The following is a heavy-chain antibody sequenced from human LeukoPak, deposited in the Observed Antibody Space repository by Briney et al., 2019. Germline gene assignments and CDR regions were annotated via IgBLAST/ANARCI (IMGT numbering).Heavy chain of an antibody. CDR3: AREISMFVNAFDL. CDR1: GFTFSNSG. J-gene: IGHJ3*01. Sequence: SGGSLRLSCAASGFTFSNSGMHWVRQDRGRGLEWVAVIWYDGSNEYYADAVKGRFIISRDNSKNTVHLQMNSLRVEDTSVYYCAREISMFVNAFDLWGQGTLVAVSS. CDR2: IWYDGSNE. V-gene: IGHV3-33*01. D-gene: IGHD3-10*02.